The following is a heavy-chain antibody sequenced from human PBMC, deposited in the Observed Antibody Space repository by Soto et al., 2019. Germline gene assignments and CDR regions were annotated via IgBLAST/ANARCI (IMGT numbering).Heavy chain of an antibody. J-gene: IGHJ4*02. D-gene: IGHD3-16*02. V-gene: IGHV3-23*01. Sequence: EVQLLESGGGLVQPGGSLTLSCATSGFTFSSYAMVWVRQAAEKGLEWVASISNNGDTAYYADSVKGRFTISRGNSENPLYLQMNGLRADDTALYFCAKSRVFIGAIVTLLYSWGQGTQVTVSS. CDR1: GFTFSSYA. CDR2: ISNNGDTA. CDR3: AKSRVFIGAIVTLLYS.